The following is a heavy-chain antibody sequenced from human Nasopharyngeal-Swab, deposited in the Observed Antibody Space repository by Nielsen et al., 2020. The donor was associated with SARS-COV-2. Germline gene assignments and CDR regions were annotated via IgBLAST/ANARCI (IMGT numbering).Heavy chain of an antibody. J-gene: IGHJ4*02. D-gene: IGHD1-1*01. CDR2: INAGNGLT. V-gene: IGHV1-3*01. Sequence: ASVKVSCKASGDTFATYTMQWVRQAPGQRLESMGWINAGNGLTKYSQKFQGRVTISRDTSASTAYMELSSLRSDDTAVYYCARSTTTGNLDYWGQGTLVTVSS. CDR3: ARSTTTGNLDY. CDR1: GDTFATYT.